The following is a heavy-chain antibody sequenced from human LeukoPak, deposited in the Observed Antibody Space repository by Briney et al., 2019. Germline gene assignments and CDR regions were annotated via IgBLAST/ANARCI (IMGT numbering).Heavy chain of an antibody. CDR2: ISSSSSYI. Sequence: GGSLRLSCTASGFSFGSYWMHWVRQAPGKGLEWVSSISSSSSYIYYADSVKGRFTISRDNAKNSLYLQMNSLRAEDTAVYYCARDGYDSSGYYYYYYGMDVWGQGTTVTVSS. V-gene: IGHV3-21*01. J-gene: IGHJ6*02. CDR3: ARDGYDSSGYYYYYYGMDV. D-gene: IGHD3-22*01. CDR1: GFSFGSYW.